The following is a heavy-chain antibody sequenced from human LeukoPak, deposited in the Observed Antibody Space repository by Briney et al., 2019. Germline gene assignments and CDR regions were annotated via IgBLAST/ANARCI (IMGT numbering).Heavy chain of an antibody. Sequence: GGSLRLSWAASGFMFSKYWMSWVCQAPRKGLEWVANINQDGTEKYYVDSVKGRFTTFRDNVQNSLSLQMNSLRAEDTAVYYCARVNPLLAPGAFDIWGQGTMATVSS. CDR1: GFMFSKYW. V-gene: IGHV3-7*01. J-gene: IGHJ3*02. CDR3: ARVNPLLAPGAFDI. CDR2: INQDGTEK. D-gene: IGHD2-15*01.